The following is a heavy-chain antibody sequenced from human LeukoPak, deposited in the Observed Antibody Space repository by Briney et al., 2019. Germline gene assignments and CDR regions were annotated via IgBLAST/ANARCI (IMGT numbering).Heavy chain of an antibody. J-gene: IGHJ4*02. CDR1: GFTFSSYD. CDR3: AKLWGVVVSATLTFDF. CDR2: ISYDGSNK. D-gene: IGHD2-15*01. Sequence: GGSLRLSCAASGFTFSSYDMHWVRQAPGKGLEWVAVISYDGSNKFYADSVKGRFTISRDNSKNTLYLQMNSLRPEDTAVYYCAKLWGVVVSATLTFDFWGQGTLVTVSS. V-gene: IGHV3-30*18.